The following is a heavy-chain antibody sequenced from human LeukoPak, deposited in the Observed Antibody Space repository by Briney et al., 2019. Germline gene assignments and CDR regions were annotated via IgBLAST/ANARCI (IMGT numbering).Heavy chain of an antibody. CDR3: AREKQQLDFDY. CDR2: ISYDGSNK. CDR1: GFTFSSYA. Sequence: GGSLRLSCAASGFTFSSYAMHWVRQAPGKGLEWVAVISYDGSNKYYADSVKGRFTISRDNSKNTLYLQMNSLRAEDTAVYYCAREKQQLDFDYWGQGILVTVSS. V-gene: IGHV3-30-3*01. D-gene: IGHD6-13*01. J-gene: IGHJ4*02.